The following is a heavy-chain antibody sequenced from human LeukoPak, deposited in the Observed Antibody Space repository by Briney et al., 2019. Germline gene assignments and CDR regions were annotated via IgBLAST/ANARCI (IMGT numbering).Heavy chain of an antibody. Sequence: GGSLRLSCAASGFTFSRYYMSWVRQAPGKGLEWVANINQDGSVIYYVDSVRGRFTISRDNSKNSVYLQMNSLRVEDTAVYYCANEIRPNDYWGQGTQVTVSS. CDR1: GFTFSRYY. CDR3: ANEIRPNDY. CDR2: INQDGSVI. V-gene: IGHV3-7*03. J-gene: IGHJ4*02. D-gene: IGHD4-17*01.